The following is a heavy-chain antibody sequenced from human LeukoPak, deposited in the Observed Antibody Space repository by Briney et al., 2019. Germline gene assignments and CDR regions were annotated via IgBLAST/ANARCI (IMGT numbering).Heavy chain of an antibody. Sequence: PGGSLRLSCAASGFTFDDYAMHWVRQAPGKGLEWVSLISWDGGSTYYADSVKGRFTISRDNSKNSLYLQMNSLRAEDTAVYYCARFMIREVTADNWFDPWGQGTLVTVSS. CDR3: ARFMIREVTADNWFDP. D-gene: IGHD3-10*01. CDR1: GFTFDDYA. V-gene: IGHV3-43D*03. CDR2: ISWDGGST. J-gene: IGHJ5*02.